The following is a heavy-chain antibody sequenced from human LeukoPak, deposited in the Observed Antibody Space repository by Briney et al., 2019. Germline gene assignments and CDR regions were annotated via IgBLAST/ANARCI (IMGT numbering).Heavy chain of an antibody. Sequence: ASVKVSCKASGYTFTGYYMHWVRQAPGQGLEWTGWINPNSGGTNYAQKFQGRVTMTRDTSISTAYMELSSLRSEDTAVYYCARPAYYYDSSDSDYWGQGTLVTVSS. V-gene: IGHV1-2*02. D-gene: IGHD3-22*01. CDR3: ARPAYYYDSSDSDY. J-gene: IGHJ4*02. CDR2: INPNSGGT. CDR1: GYTFTGYY.